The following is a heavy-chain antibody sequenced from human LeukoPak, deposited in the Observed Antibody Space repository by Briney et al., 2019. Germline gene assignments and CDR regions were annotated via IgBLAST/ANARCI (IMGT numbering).Heavy chain of an antibody. D-gene: IGHD6-19*01. CDR2: ISAYNGNT. J-gene: IGHJ4*02. CDR1: GYTFTCYG. V-gene: IGHV1-18*01. Sequence: ASVKVSCKASGYTFTCYGISWVRQAPGQGLEWMGWISAYNGNTNYAQKLQGRVTMTTDTSTSTAYMELRSLRSDDTAVYYCARDRSPYSSGWSDFDYWGQGTLVTVSS. CDR3: ARDRSPYSSGWSDFDY.